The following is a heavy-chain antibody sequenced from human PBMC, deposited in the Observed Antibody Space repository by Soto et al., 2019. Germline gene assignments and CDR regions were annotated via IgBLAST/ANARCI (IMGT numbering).Heavy chain of an antibody. V-gene: IGHV3-30-3*01. CDR1: GCTFSSYG. CDR3: ARDRLYGAGLIDV. Sequence: QVQLVESGGGVVQPGRSLRLSCAASGCTFSSYGMHWVRQAPGKGLEWVAVISSDGSDKYYADSVKGRFTISRDNSKNTLYVQLNRMRAEDTALYYCARDRLYGAGLIDVWGQGTTVTVSS. J-gene: IGHJ6*02. D-gene: IGHD3-10*01. CDR2: ISSDGSDK.